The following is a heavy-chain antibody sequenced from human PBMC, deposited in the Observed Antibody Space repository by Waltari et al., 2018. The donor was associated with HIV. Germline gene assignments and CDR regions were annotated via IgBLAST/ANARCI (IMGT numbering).Heavy chain of an antibody. J-gene: IGHJ4*02. Sequence: QVQLQQWGAGLLQPSETLSLTCAVNGGSFSGYYWSWIRHPPGKGLEWIGEINHSGSTNYNPSLKSRVTISVDTSKNQFSLKLSSVTAADTAVYYCARRGYCSGGSCYYFDYWGQGTLVTVSS. CDR2: INHSGST. V-gene: IGHV4-34*01. CDR3: ARRGYCSGGSCYYFDY. D-gene: IGHD2-15*01. CDR1: GGSFSGYY.